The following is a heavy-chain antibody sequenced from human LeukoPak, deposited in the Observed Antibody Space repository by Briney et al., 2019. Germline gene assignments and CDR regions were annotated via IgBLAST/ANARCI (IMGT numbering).Heavy chain of an antibody. CDR3: ARGPIAAAGNDY. J-gene: IGHJ4*02. CDR1: GYTFTSYD. D-gene: IGHD6-13*01. Sequence: ASVKVSCKASGYTFTSYDINWVRQATGQGLEWMGWTNPNSGNTGYAQKFQGRVTMTRNTSISTAYMELSSLRSEDTAVYYCARGPIAAAGNDYWGQGTLVTVSS. V-gene: IGHV1-8*01. CDR2: TNPNSGNT.